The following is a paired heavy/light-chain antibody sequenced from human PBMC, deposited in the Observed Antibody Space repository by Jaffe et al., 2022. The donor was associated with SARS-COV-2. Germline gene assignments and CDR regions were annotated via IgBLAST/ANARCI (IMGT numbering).Light chain of an antibody. CDR1: QSVSSSY. J-gene: IGKJ3*01. CDR2: GAS. Sequence: EIVLTQSPGTLSLSPGERATLSCRASQSVSSSYLAWYQQKPGQAPRLLIYGASSRATGIPDRFSGSGSGTDFTLTISRLEPEDFAVYYCQQYGGSLFTFGPGTKVDIK. CDR3: QQYGGSLFT. V-gene: IGKV3-20*01.
Heavy chain of an antibody. Sequence: QLQLQESGPGLVKPSETLSLTCTVSGGSISSSGYYWGWIRQPPGKGLEWIGNIYYSGSTDYNPSLKSRLTISVDTSKNQFSLKLTSVTAADTAVYFCARHGTSAYGFYYMDVWGKGTTVTVSS. CDR2: IYYSGST. J-gene: IGHJ6*03. CDR3: ARHGTSAYGFYYMDV. V-gene: IGHV4-39*01. CDR1: GGSISSSGYY. D-gene: IGHD2-8*02.